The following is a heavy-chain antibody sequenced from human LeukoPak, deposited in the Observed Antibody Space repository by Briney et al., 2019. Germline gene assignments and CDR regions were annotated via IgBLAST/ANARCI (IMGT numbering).Heavy chain of an antibody. CDR1: GGSISSGSYY. Sequence: SETLSLTCTVSGGSISSGSYYWSWIRQPAGKGLEWIGRIYTSGSTNYNPSPKSRVTISVDTSKNQFSLKLSSVTAADTAVYYCARVKIWRQAFDYWGQGTLVTVSS. D-gene: IGHD3-3*01. CDR3: ARVKIWRQAFDY. V-gene: IGHV4-61*02. CDR2: IYTSGST. J-gene: IGHJ4*02.